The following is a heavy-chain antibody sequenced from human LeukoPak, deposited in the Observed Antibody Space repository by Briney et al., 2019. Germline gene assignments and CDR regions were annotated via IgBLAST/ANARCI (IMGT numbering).Heavy chain of an antibody. CDR3: ERANFRDAFDI. CDR2: VIPISGTA. CDR1: GGTISSYA. J-gene: IGHJ3*02. D-gene: IGHD4/OR15-4a*01. Sequence: SVKVSCKASGGTISSYAIGWVRQAPGQGHAWLGGVIPISGTANYAQTFQGRVTITADESTSTAYKELSTLRSEDAAVAHSERANFRDAFDIWGHERMVTVSS. V-gene: IGHV1-69*13.